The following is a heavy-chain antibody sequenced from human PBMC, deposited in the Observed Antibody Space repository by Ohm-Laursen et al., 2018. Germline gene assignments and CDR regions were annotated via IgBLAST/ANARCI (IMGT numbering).Heavy chain of an antibody. J-gene: IGHJ4*02. CDR3: ARDTVAAGHSFDF. CDR1: GASVSSGNYY. Sequence: GTLSLTCTVSGASVSSGNYYWTWIRQPPGKGLEWIGYIYYSGSTNYNPSLKSRVTTSVDTSKNQFFLKLRSVTAADTAVCYCARDTVAAGHSFDFWGQGTLVTVSS. CDR2: IYYSGST. D-gene: IGHD6-13*01. V-gene: IGHV4-61*01.